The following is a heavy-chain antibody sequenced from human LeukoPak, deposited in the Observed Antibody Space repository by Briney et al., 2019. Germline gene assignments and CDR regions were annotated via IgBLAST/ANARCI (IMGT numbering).Heavy chain of an antibody. Sequence: RASVKVSCKASGYTFTSYGISWVRQAPGQGLEWMGWINPNSGGTNYAQKFQGRVTMTRDTSISTAYMELSRLRSDDTAVYYCARAGSRIAARFPVDIWGQGTMVTVSS. V-gene: IGHV1-2*02. CDR2: INPNSGGT. CDR1: GYTFTSYG. J-gene: IGHJ3*02. D-gene: IGHD6-13*01. CDR3: ARAGSRIAARFPVDI.